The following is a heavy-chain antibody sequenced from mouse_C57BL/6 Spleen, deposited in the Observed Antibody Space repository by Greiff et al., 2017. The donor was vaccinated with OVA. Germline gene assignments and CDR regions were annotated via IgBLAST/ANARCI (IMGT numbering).Heavy chain of an antibody. Sequence: EVKLMESGPVLVKPGASVKLSCKASGYTFTDYYMNWVKQSHGRSLEWIGSINPYNGGTSYNQKFKGKATLTVDKTSSTAYMELNSLTSEDSAVYYCARWDYYCTWGFDVWGKGTMVTVS. V-gene: IGHV1-19*01. D-gene: IGHD1-1*01. CDR2: INPYNGGT. CDR3: ARWDYYCTWGFDV. CDR1: GYTFTDYY. J-gene: IGHJ1*03.